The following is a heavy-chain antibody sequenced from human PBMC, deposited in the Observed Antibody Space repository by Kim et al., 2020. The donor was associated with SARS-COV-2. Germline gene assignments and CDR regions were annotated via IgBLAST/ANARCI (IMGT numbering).Heavy chain of an antibody. V-gene: IGHV5-51*01. D-gene: IGHD6-19*01. CDR3: ARPGSGGFPNSFDY. J-gene: IGHJ4*02. Sequence: SPSFQGQVTISADKSISTAYLQWSSLKASDTAMYYCARPGSGGFPNSFDYWGQGTLVTVSS.